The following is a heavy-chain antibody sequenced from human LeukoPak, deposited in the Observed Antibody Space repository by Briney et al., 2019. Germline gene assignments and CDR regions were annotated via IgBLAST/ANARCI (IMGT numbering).Heavy chain of an antibody. J-gene: IGHJ5*02. D-gene: IGHD3-10*01. Sequence: SETLSLTCTVSGGSISSYYWSWTRQPPGKGLEWIGYIYYSGSTNYNPSLKSRVTISVDTSKNQFSLKLSSVTAADTAVYYCARDRHKLLWFGELLGWFDPWGQGTLVTVSS. CDR2: IYYSGST. CDR3: ARDRHKLLWFGELLGWFDP. CDR1: GGSISSYY. V-gene: IGHV4-59*01.